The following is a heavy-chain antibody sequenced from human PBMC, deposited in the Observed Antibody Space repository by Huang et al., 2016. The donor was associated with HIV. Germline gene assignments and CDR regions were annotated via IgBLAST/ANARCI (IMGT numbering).Heavy chain of an antibody. CDR3: ARAARGDGYHGAFDV. J-gene: IGHJ3*01. CDR2: INPGKGRI. D-gene: IGHD2-2*03. Sequence: QVQLVQSGAEFKKPGASLKLSCAASGYIFTTYSIHWFRRVPGQSLQWLGWINPGKGRIPFLQSFNGRVILSRDLSAATVYMQRSGLTADDTATYFCARAARGDGYHGAFDVWGQGTMVTV. V-gene: IGHV1-3*01. CDR1: GYIFTTYS.